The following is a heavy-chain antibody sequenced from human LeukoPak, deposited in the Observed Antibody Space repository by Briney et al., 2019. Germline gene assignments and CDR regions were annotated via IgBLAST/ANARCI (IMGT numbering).Heavy chain of an antibody. CDR3: ASAYDSSGYYRTVPNH. CDR1: GGSISSYY. J-gene: IGHJ5*02. D-gene: IGHD3-22*01. Sequence: LSLTCTVSGGSISSYYWSWIRQAPGKGLEWVSYISSSGSTIYYADSVKGRFTISRDNAKNSLYLQMNSLRAEDTAVYYCASAYDSSGYYRTVPNHWGQGTLVTVSS. CDR2: ISSSGSTI. V-gene: IGHV3-11*04.